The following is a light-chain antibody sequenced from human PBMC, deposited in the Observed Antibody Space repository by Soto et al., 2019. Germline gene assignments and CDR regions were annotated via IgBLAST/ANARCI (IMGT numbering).Light chain of an antibody. J-gene: IGKJ1*01. Sequence: DIQMTQSPSAVSASVGDRVTITCRASQGISNYLAWFQQKPGKVPKRLIYAASSLQSGVPSRFSGSGSGTEFNLTISSLQNDYFAIFYCLQHKSYPWTFSQGTKVDIK. CDR1: QGISNY. CDR3: LQHKSYPWT. V-gene: IGKV1-17*03. CDR2: AAS.